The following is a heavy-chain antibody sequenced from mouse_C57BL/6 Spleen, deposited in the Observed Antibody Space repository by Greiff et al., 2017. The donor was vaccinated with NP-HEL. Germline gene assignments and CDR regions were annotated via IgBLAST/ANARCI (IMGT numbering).Heavy chain of an antibody. D-gene: IGHD2-4*01. J-gene: IGHJ3*01. CDR3: ARDLDYDGFAY. Sequence: EVMLVESGGGLVKPGGSLKLSCAASGFTFSSYAMSWVRQTPEKRLEWVATISDGGSYTYYPDNVKGRFTISRDNAKNNLYLQMSHLKSEDTAMYYCARDLDYDGFAYWGQGTLVTVSA. V-gene: IGHV5-4*01. CDR2: ISDGGSYT. CDR1: GFTFSSYA.